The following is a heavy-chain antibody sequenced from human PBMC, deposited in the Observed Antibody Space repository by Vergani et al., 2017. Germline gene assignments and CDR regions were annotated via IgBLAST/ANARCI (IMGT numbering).Heavy chain of an antibody. V-gene: IGHV4-61*10. D-gene: IGHD2-21*02. CDR3: ARGGWLVPDV. CDR1: GGSISSGSYY. CDR2: ISYSGDT. J-gene: IGHJ4*02. Sequence: QVQLQESGPGLVKPSQTLSLTCTVSGGSISSGSYYWSWIRQPAGKGLEWIGYISYSGDTNCAPSLKSRVSISLDTSKNQFSLQVNSVTPSDTAVYYCARGGWLVPDVWGQGTLVTVSS.